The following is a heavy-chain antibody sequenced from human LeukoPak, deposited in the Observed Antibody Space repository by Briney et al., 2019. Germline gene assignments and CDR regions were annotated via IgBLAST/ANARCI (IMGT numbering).Heavy chain of an antibody. J-gene: IGHJ6*03. V-gene: IGHV3-11*04. D-gene: IGHD3-3*01. CDR1: GFTFSDYY. CDR2: ISSSGSTI. CDR3: ARDLGGSKSILEWLSNTQYYYYYYMDV. Sequence: PGGSLRLSCAASGFTFSDYYMSWIRQAPGKGLEWVSYISSSGSTIYYADSVKGRFTISRGNAKNSLYLQMNSLRAEDTAVYYCARDLGGSKSILEWLSNTQYYYYYYMDVWGKGTTVTVSS.